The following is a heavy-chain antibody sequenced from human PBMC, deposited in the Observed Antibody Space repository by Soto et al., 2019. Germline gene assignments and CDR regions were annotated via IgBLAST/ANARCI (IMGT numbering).Heavy chain of an antibody. CDR3: ARGAPGDGYNFDH. V-gene: IGHV1-2*02. CDR2: INPNSGGT. CDR1: GYTFTGYY. D-gene: IGHD5-12*01. Sequence: ASVKVSCKASGYTFTGYYMHWVRQAPGQGLEWMGWINPNSGGTNYAQKFQSKVTMTRDTSISKAYKELSRLKTDDTAVYYCARGAPGDGYNFDHWGQGTLVTVSS. J-gene: IGHJ4*02.